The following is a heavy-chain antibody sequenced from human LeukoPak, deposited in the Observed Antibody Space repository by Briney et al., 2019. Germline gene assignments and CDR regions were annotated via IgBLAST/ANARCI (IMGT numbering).Heavy chain of an antibody. CDR3: ARDSTIAAAGTVGAFDI. J-gene: IGHJ3*02. Sequence: SETLSLTCAVSGGSISSSNWWSWVRQPPGKGLAWIGEIYHSGSTNYNPSLKSRVTMSVDKSKNQFSLKLSSVTAADTAVYYCARDSTIAAAGTVGAFDIWGQGTMVTVSS. CDR1: GGSISSSNW. CDR2: IYHSGST. V-gene: IGHV4-4*02. D-gene: IGHD6-13*01.